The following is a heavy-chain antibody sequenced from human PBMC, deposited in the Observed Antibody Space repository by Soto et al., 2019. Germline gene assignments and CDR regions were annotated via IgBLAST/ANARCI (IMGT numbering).Heavy chain of an antibody. D-gene: IGHD3-10*01. CDR3: ARDVSSDTTGFRGYDL. Sequence: QLHLVQSGAEVKKAGSSVNGSCKASGGTVSSYAITWVRQAPGKGLEWMGVFIPIFVSAHYAPKFQGRITITADESTSTAYMELSGLTSEDTAIDYCARDVSSDTTGFRGYDLWGQGTQVTVAS. J-gene: IGHJ4*02. CDR1: GGTVSSYA. V-gene: IGHV1-69*01. CDR2: FIPIFVSA.